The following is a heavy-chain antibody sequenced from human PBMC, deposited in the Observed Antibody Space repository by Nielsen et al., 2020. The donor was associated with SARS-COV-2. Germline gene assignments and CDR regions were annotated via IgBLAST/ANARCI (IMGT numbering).Heavy chain of an antibody. CDR1: GFTFSNAW. D-gene: IGHD1-7*01. Sequence: GESLEISCAASGFTFSNAWMSWVRQAPGKGLEWVGRIKSKTDGGTTDYAAPVKGRFTISRDDSKNTLYLQMNSLKTEDTAVYYCTTEVIWNYLLAPDVFDYWGQGTLVTVSS. CDR2: IKSKTDGGTT. V-gene: IGHV3-15*01. J-gene: IGHJ4*02. CDR3: TTEVIWNYLLAPDVFDY.